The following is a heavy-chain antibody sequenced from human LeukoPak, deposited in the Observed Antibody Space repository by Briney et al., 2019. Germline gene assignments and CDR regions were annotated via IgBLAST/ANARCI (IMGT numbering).Heavy chain of an antibody. Sequence: GGSLRLSCAASGFTFSNAWMSWVRQAPGKGLEWVGRIKSKTDGGTTDYAAPVKGRFTISRDDSKNTLYLQMNSLKTEDTAVYYCTTGYYYDSSGYLYWSQGTLVTVSS. CDR3: TTGYYYDSSGYLY. J-gene: IGHJ4*02. V-gene: IGHV3-15*01. CDR2: IKSKTDGGTT. D-gene: IGHD3-22*01. CDR1: GFTFSNAW.